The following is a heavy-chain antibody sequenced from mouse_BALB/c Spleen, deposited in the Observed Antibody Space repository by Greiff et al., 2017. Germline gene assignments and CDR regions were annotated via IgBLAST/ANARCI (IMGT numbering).Heavy chain of an antibody. CDR2: FYPGSGSI. CDR1: GYTFTEYT. D-gene: IGHD1-1*01. CDR3: ARHEDFPDYYGSRRYAMDY. V-gene: IGHV1-62-2*01. J-gene: IGHJ4*01. Sequence: VQLVESGAELVKPGASVKLSCKASGYTFTEYTIHWVKQRSGQGLEWIGWFYPGSGSIKYNEKFKDKATLTADKSSSTVYMELSRLTSEDSAVYFCARHEDFPDYYGSRRYAMDYWGQGTSVTVSS.